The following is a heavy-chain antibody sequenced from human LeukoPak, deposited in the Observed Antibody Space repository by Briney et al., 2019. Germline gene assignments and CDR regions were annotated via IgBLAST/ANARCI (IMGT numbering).Heavy chain of an antibody. CDR2: IHQDGSEK. CDR1: GITLTGFC. Sequence: GSVRVSCAVSGITLTGFCMNWVRQAPGKGLQWVANIHQDGSEKHYVDSVKGRFTMSRDNAENSLYLQMNSLRAEGTAVYYCASGGHLDYWGQGALVTVAS. CDR3: ASGGHLDY. J-gene: IGHJ4*02. V-gene: IGHV3-7*03. D-gene: IGHD3-16*01.